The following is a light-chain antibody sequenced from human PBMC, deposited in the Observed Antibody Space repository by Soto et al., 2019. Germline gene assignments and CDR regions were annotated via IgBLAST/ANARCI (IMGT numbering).Light chain of an antibody. CDR1: QDIAIY. J-gene: IGKJ3*01. Sequence: IQLTQTPSSPSASVGDRVTITCRASQDIAIYLAWYQQKPGEAPKLLIFDAASLQNGVPSWFSGGGSRTDFTLTITSLQPEDFATYYCQQTSSAPFTFGPGTKVDIK. CDR2: DAA. CDR3: QQTSSAPFT. V-gene: IGKV1-39*01.